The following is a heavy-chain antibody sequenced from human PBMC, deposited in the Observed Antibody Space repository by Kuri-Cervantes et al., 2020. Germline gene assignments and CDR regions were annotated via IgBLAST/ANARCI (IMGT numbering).Heavy chain of an antibody. D-gene: IGHD4-17*01. CDR2: IRASGVST. CDR3: ARDGDLLYYYYYMDV. CDR1: GFTFSTYS. Sequence: GESLKISCAASGFTFSTYSMTWVRQAPGKGLEWVSNIRASGVSTFFADSVKGRFTISRDNSKNTLYLQMNSLRAEDTAVYYCARDGDLLYYYYYMDVWGKGTTVTVSS. J-gene: IGHJ6*03. V-gene: IGHV3-23*01.